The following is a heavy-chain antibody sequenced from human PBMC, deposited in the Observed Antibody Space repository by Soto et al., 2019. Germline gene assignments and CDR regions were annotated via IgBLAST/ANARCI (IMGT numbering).Heavy chain of an antibody. Sequence: SETLSLTCAVYGGSFSGYYWSWIRQPPGKGLEWIGEINHSGSTNYNPSLKSRVTISVDTSKNQFSLKLSSVTAADTAVYYCAIFRPYYYGSGSYYQAFDYWGQGTLVTVSS. J-gene: IGHJ4*02. CDR1: GGSFSGYY. V-gene: IGHV4-34*01. CDR2: INHSGST. CDR3: AIFRPYYYGSGSYYQAFDY. D-gene: IGHD3-10*01.